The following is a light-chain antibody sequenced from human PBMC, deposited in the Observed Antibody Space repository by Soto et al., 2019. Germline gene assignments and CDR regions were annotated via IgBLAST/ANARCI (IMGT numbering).Light chain of an antibody. CDR3: QHYTIYPYT. J-gene: IGKJ2*01. V-gene: IGKV1-5*01. CDR1: RSISDS. CDR2: DAS. Sequence: GDRVTITCRASRSISDSLAWYQQKPARAPNLLIFDASSLQSGVPSRFSGSGSGTEFTLTISSLQPDDFATYYCQHYTIYPYTFGQGTKLEIK.